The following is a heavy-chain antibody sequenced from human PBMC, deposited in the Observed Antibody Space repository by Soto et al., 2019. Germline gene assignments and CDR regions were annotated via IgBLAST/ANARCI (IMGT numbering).Heavy chain of an antibody. CDR3: ARDSLAARPYYYYGMDV. Sequence: GGSLRLSCAASGFTFSSYSMNWVRQAPGKGLEWVSSISSSSSYIYYADSVKGRFTISRDNAKNSLYLQMNSLRAEDTAVYYCARDSLAARPYYYYGMDVWGQGTTVTAP. D-gene: IGHD6-6*01. J-gene: IGHJ6*02. CDR1: GFTFSSYS. V-gene: IGHV3-21*01. CDR2: ISSSSSYI.